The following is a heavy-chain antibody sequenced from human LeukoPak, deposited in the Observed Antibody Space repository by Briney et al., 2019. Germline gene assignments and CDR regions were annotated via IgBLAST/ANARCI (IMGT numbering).Heavy chain of an antibody. J-gene: IGHJ4*02. CDR1: GYSFNSQG. CDR2: INPNSGGT. D-gene: IGHD3-22*01. CDR3: ARADDTSGYLPHY. Sequence: GASVKVSCKASGYSFNSQGMNWVRQAPGQGFEWMGWINPNSGGTNYAQQFQGRVTMTRDTSISTAYMELSRLRADDTAVYYCARADDTSGYLPHYWGQGTLVTVSS. V-gene: IGHV1-2*02.